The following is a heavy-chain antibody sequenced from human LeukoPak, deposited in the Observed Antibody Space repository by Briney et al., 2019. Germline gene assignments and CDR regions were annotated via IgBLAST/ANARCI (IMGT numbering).Heavy chain of an antibody. CDR1: SGSITSYY. CDR2: IYTSGNT. Sequence: PLETLSLTCTVSSGSITSYYWSWIRQPAGKWLEWIGRIYTSGNTDYNPSLKSRSTMSVDTSENQFSLKLRSVTAADTAVYYCARDYDKGFDSWGQGTLVTVSS. J-gene: IGHJ4*02. CDR3: ARDYDKGFDS. V-gene: IGHV4-4*07. D-gene: IGHD3-9*01.